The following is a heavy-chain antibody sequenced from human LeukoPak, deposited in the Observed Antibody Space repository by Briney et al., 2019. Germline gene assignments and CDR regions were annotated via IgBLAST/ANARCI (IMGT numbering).Heavy chain of an antibody. J-gene: IGHJ4*02. CDR3: ARSRIAAGSPIQY. CDR2: ISAYNGNT. V-gene: IGHV1-18*01. Sequence: ASVKVSCKASGYTFATYGISWVRQAPGQGLEWMGWISAYNGNTNYAQKLQGRVTMTTDTSTSTAYMELTSLRSDDTAVYYCARSRIAAGSPIQYRGQGTLVTVSS. CDR1: GYTFATYG. D-gene: IGHD6-13*01.